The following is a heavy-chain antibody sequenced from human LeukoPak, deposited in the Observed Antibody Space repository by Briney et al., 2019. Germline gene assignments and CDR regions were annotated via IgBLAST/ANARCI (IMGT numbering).Heavy chain of an antibody. J-gene: IGHJ4*02. CDR2: IYHSGST. Sequence: SETLSLTCTVSGGSISSSSYYWGWIRQPPGKGLEWIGSIYHSGSTYYNPSLKSRVTISVDTSKNQFSLKLSSVTAADTAVYYCARSTPYYYDSSGYHPFDYWGQGTLVTVSS. D-gene: IGHD3-22*01. CDR3: ARSTPYYYDSSGYHPFDY. V-gene: IGHV4-39*07. CDR1: GGSISSSSYY.